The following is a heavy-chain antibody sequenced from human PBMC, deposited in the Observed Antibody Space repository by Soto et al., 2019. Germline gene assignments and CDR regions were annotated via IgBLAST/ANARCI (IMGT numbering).Heavy chain of an antibody. V-gene: IGHV3-33*01. CDR3: ARDPIYGSGALDY. CDR1: GFDFSNHG. J-gene: IGHJ4*02. Sequence: VQLVESGGGVVQPGRSLRLSCAASGFDFSNHGMHWVRQAPGKGLEWVAVIWYDGTNKYYADSVKGRFTISRDNSQNTVYLQMNSLRAEDTAVYYCARDPIYGSGALDYWGQGTLVTVSS. CDR2: IWYDGTNK. D-gene: IGHD3-10*01.